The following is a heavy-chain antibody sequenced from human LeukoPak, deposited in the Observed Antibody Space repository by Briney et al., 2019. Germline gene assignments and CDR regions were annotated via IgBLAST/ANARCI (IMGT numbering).Heavy chain of an antibody. Sequence: PGGSLRLSCAASGFTVSSNYMSWVRQAPGKGLEWVSVIYSGGSTYYADSVKGRFTISRDNSKNTLYLQMNCLTAEDTAVYYCARWDQLLYYFDYWGQGTLVTVSS. CDR3: ARWDQLLYYFDY. D-gene: IGHD2-2*01. J-gene: IGHJ4*02. CDR2: IYSGGST. CDR1: GFTVSSNY. V-gene: IGHV3-66*01.